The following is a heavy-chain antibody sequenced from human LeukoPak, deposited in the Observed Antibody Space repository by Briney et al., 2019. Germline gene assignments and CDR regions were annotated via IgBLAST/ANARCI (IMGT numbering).Heavy chain of an antibody. CDR3: AKDRVVTAN. D-gene: IGHD2-21*02. V-gene: IGHV3-20*04. CDR1: GFTFDDSV. J-gene: IGHJ4*02. Sequence: GGSLRLSCAASGFTFDDSVMSWVRQAPGKGLEWVSSINWNGGSTGYADSVKGRFTISRDNAKNSLYLQMNSLRAEDTAVYYCAKDRVVTANWGQGTLVTVSS. CDR2: INWNGGST.